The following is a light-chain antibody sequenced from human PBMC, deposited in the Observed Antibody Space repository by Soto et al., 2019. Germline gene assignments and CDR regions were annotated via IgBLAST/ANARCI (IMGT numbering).Light chain of an antibody. V-gene: IGLV2-14*03. Sequence: QSVLTQPASVSGSPGQSITISCTGTSSDVGGYNYVSWYQQYPGKAPKLMIYDVSNRPSGVSNRFSGSKSGNTASLTISGLQDEDEADYYCSSYTTSNTFYVFGTGTKVTVL. CDR1: SSDVGGYNY. J-gene: IGLJ1*01. CDR2: DVS. CDR3: SSYTTSNTFYV.